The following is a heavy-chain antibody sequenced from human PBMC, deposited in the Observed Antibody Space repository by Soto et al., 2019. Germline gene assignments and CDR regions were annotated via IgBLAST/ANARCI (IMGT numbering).Heavy chain of an antibody. V-gene: IGHV4-31*02. D-gene: IGHD3-10*01. CDR3: ARDPGLLWFGELSGMDV. CDR1: GFTFSSYA. Sequence: LRLSCAASGFTFSSYAMSWVRQHPGKGLEWIGYIYYSGSTYYNPSLKSRVTISVDTSKNQFSLKLSSVTAADTAVYYCARDPGLLWFGELSGMDVWGQGTTVTSP. CDR2: IYYSGST. J-gene: IGHJ6*02.